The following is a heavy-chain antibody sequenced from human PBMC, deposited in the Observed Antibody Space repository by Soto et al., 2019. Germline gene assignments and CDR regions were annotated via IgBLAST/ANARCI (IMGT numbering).Heavy chain of an antibody. D-gene: IGHD3-3*01. J-gene: IGHJ6*02. CDR1: GYTFTGYY. CDR3: ARDLGGHTQEVFSHYYGMDV. V-gene: IGHV1-2*02. CDR2: INPNSGGT. Sequence: GASVKVSCKASGYTFTGYYMHWVRQAPGQGLEWMGWINPNSGGTNYAQKFQGRVTITADKSANTGYMEPSSLRSDDTAVYYCARDLGGHTQEVFSHYYGMDVWGQGTTVTVS.